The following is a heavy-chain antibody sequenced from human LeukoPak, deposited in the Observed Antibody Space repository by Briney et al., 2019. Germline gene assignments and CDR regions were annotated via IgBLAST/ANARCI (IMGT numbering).Heavy chain of an antibody. CDR3: ARDFSNTSGFKVVVDY. CDR1: GFTLTNFG. V-gene: IGHV1-18*01. Sequence: GASVKVSCKASGFTLTNFGITWVRQAPGQGLEWLGWISAYNGDTKFAQKLQGRVTMTTDTSTSTAYMELRSLTSDDTAVYYCARDFSNTSGFKVVVDYWGQGTLVTVSS. J-gene: IGHJ4*02. CDR2: ISAYNGDT. D-gene: IGHD3-22*01.